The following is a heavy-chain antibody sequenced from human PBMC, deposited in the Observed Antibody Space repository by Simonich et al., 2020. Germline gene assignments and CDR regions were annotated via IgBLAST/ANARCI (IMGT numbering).Heavy chain of an antibody. CDR1: GGSFSGYY. CDR3: ARGKGWKNAFDI. CDR2: INHSGST. Sequence: QVQLQQWGAGLLKPSETLSLTCAVYGGSFSGYYWSWIRQPPGKGLEWIGEINHSGSTNYNPPRKSRVTISVDTSKNQFSLKLSSVTAADTAVYYCARGKGWKNAFDIWGQGTMVTVSS. V-gene: IGHV4-34*01. J-gene: IGHJ3*02. D-gene: IGHD1-1*01.